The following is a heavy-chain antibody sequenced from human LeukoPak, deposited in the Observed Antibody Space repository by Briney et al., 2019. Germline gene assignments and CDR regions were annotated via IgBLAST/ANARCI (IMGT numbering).Heavy chain of an antibody. J-gene: IGHJ4*02. CDR1: GFTFSSYA. V-gene: IGHV3-23*01. CDR3: AKDHAPSSGSFDY. Sequence: PGASLRLSCAASGFTFSSYAMSWARQAPGKGLEWVSAISGSGGSTYYADSVKGRFTISRDNSKNTLYLQMNSLRAEDTAVYYCAKDHAPSSGSFDYWGQGTLVTVSS. CDR2: ISGSGGST. D-gene: IGHD6-19*01.